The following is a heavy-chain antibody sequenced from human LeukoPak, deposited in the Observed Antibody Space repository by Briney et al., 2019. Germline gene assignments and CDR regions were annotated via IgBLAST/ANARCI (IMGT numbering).Heavy chain of an antibody. CDR2: ISGSGGST. Sequence: PGGSLRLSCAASGFTFSSYAMSWVRQAPGKGLEWVSAISGSGGSTYYADSVKGRFTISRDNSKNTLYLQMNSLRAEDTAVYYCAKTSITMVRGGAPYYFDYWGQGTLVTVSS. V-gene: IGHV3-23*01. J-gene: IGHJ4*02. CDR1: GFTFSSYA. CDR3: AKTSITMVRGGAPYYFDY. D-gene: IGHD3-10*01.